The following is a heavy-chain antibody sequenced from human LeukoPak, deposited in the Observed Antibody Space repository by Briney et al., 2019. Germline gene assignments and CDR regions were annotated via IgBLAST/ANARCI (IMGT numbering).Heavy chain of an antibody. Sequence: PSETLSLTCTVSGYSISSGYYWGWIRQPPGKGLEWIGSIYHSGSTYYNPSLKSRVTMSVDTSKNQFSLKLSSVTAADTAVYYCARDRLARIAAAGYYYYMDVWGKGTTVTISS. J-gene: IGHJ6*03. CDR3: ARDRLARIAAAGYYYYMDV. CDR2: IYHSGST. D-gene: IGHD6-13*01. CDR1: GYSISSGYY. V-gene: IGHV4-38-2*02.